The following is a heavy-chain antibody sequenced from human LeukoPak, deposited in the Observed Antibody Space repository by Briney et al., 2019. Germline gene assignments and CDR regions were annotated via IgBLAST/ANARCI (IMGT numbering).Heavy chain of an antibody. V-gene: IGHV3-49*04. CDR2: IQSKTYSEGT. D-gene: IGHD2-2*01. CDR1: GLNFGDYG. Sequence: GGSLRLSCATSGLNFGDYGMSWVRQAPGKGLEWVSFIQSKTYSEGTMYAASVRGRFTISRDDSRSTAYLQMNSLKTEDTAVYYCTASDHLYCSSSSCHFDYWGQGTLVTVAS. J-gene: IGHJ4*02. CDR3: TASDHLYCSSSSCHFDY.